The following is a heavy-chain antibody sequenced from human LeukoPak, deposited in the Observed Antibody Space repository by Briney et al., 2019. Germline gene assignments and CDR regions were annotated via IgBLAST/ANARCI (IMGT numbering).Heavy chain of an antibody. CDR3: ARVSSSGPVDP. J-gene: IGHJ5*02. D-gene: IGHD6-19*01. Sequence: PSETVSLTCTVSGGSISRYYWSWIRQPPGKGLEWIGYIYYSGSTNYNPSLKSRVTISVDTSKNQFSLKLSSVTAADTAVYYCARVSSSGPVDPWGQGTLATVSS. CDR1: GGSISRYY. V-gene: IGHV4-59*01. CDR2: IYYSGST.